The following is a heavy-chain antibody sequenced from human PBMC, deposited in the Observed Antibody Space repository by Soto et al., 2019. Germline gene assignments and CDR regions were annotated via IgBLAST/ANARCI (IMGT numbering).Heavy chain of an antibody. V-gene: IGHV3-11*01. CDR3: ARESWANPDY. J-gene: IGHJ4*02. D-gene: IGHD3-10*01. CDR1: GFTLSDHF. Sequence: QVQLVESGGGLVKPGGSLRLSCAASGFTLSDHFMSWIRQAPGKGLEWVSYISDRDRASVTHYGDSVKGRFTISRDNAKNSLYLQMNSLRVEDTAVYYCARESWANPDYWGQGTLVIVSS. CDR2: ISDRDRASVT.